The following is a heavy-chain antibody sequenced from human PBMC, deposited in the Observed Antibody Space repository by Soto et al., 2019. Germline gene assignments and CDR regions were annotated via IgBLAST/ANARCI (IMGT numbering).Heavy chain of an antibody. CDR1: GFTFSSYS. Sequence: GGSLRLSCAASGFTFSSYSMNWVRQAPGKGLEWVSSISSSSSYIYYADSVKGRFTISRDNAKNSLYLQMNSLRAEDTAVYYCARTEYYDFWSCYYTDYYYYGMDVWGQGTTVTVSS. CDR2: ISSSSSYI. J-gene: IGHJ6*02. V-gene: IGHV3-21*04. D-gene: IGHD3-3*01. CDR3: ARTEYYDFWSCYYTDYYYYGMDV.